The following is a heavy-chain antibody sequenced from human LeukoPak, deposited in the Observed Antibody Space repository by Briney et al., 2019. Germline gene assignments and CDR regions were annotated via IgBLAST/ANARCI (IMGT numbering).Heavy chain of an antibody. V-gene: IGHV4-39*01. J-gene: IGHJ4*02. CDR2: MSYSGTS. CDR1: GGSISSSDYY. Sequence: PSETLSLTCTVSGGSISSSDYYWGWNRQPPGKGLEWIGSMSYSGTSLYNPSLKSRVTISADTSKNQFSLKLSSVTAADTAMYYCARPVTSGWSGVKYWGQGTLVTVSS. D-gene: IGHD6-19*01. CDR3: ARPVTSGWSGVKY.